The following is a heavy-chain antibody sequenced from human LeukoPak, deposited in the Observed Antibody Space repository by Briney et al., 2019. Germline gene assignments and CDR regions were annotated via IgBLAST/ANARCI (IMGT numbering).Heavy chain of an antibody. J-gene: IGHJ5*02. V-gene: IGHV4-59*01. D-gene: IGHD6-19*01. CDR1: GGSISSYY. CDR2: IYYSGST. Sequence: SETLSLTCTVSGGSISSYYWSWTRQPPGKGLEWIGYIYYSGSTNYNPSLKSRVTISVDTSKNQFSLKLSSVTAADTAVYYCARAVAVPINWFDPWGQGTLVTVSS. CDR3: ARAVAVPINWFDP.